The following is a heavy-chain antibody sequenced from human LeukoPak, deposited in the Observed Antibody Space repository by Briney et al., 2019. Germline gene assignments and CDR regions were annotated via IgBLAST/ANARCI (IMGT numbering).Heavy chain of an antibody. CDR2: INHSEST. CDR3: ANRGSVVTAMSGHWFDP. V-gene: IGHV4-34*01. J-gene: IGHJ5*02. D-gene: IGHD2-21*02. Sequence: SETLSLTCAVYGGSFNNYYWSWIRQPPGKGLEWIGEINHSESTNYNPSLKSRVTISVDTSKNQFSLKLSSVAAADTAAYYCANRGSVVTAMSGHWFDPWGQGTLVTVSS. CDR1: GGSFNNYY.